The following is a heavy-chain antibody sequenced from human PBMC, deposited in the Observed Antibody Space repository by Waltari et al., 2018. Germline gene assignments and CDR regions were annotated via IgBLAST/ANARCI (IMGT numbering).Heavy chain of an antibody. D-gene: IGHD3-3*01. J-gene: IGHJ6*03. Sequence: QVQLQVTGPGLVTPSETLSLTCTLSGGPISSYYWTCIRQPAGTCLEWIGYIYYSGSTNYNPSLKSRVTISVDTSKNQFSLKLSSVTAADTAVYYCARVFGVVTNYYYYYMDVWGKGTTVTVSS. CDR3: ARVFGVVTNYYYYYMDV. V-gene: IGHV4-59*01. CDR1: GGPISSYY. CDR2: IYYSGST.